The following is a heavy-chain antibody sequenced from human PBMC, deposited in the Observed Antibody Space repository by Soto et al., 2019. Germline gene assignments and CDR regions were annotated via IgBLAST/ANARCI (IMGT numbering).Heavy chain of an antibody. D-gene: IGHD6-13*01. V-gene: IGHV4-34*01. Sequence: PSETLSLTCAVYGGSFSGYYWSLIRQPPGKGLEWIGSINHSGSTNYNPSLKSRVTISVDTSKNQFSLKLSSVTAADTAVYYCARGIAAAGTGLYYYGMEVWGQGTRVAVSS. CDR2: INHSGST. J-gene: IGHJ6*02. CDR3: ARGIAAAGTGLYYYGMEV. CDR1: GGSFSGYY.